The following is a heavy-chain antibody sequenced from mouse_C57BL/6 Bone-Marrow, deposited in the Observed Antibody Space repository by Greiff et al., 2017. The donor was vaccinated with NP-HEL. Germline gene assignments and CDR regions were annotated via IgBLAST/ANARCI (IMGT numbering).Heavy chain of an antibody. CDR1: GFNIKDYY. V-gene: IGHV14-2*01. J-gene: IGHJ2*01. Sequence: EVQLHQSGAELVKPGASVKLSCTASGFNIKDYYMPWVKQRTEQGLAWIGRIDPEAGETKYAPKFQGQATITADTSSNTAYLQLSSLTSEDTAVYYCASYYYGSDYWGQGTTLTVSS. CDR3: ASYYYGSDY. D-gene: IGHD1-1*01. CDR2: IDPEAGET.